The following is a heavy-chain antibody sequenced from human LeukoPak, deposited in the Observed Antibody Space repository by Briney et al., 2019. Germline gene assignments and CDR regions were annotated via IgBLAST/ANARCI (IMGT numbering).Heavy chain of an antibody. CDR3: AKAVSGSGWYHFDY. V-gene: IGHV3-23*01. J-gene: IGHJ4*02. CDR1: GFTFSSYA. D-gene: IGHD6-19*01. CDR2: ISGSSGST. Sequence: QPGGSLRLSCAASGFTFSSYAMTWVRQAPGKGLEWVSAISGSSGSTYYADSVKGRFTISRDNSKNTLYLQMNSLRAEDTAIYYCAKAVSGSGWYHFDYWGQGTLVTVSS.